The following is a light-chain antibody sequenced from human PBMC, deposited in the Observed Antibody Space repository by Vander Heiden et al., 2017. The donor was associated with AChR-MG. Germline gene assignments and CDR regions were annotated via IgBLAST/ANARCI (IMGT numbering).Light chain of an antibody. CDR3: QQYHSWPPLT. CDR1: PRVNGN. Sequence: VVMTQSPATLSVSPGERVTLPRRARPRVNGNLAWYQQKPGQAPRLLINGAATRASGIPARFSGSGAGTEYTLTISSLQSEDFAIYYCQQYHSWPPLTFGGRTKVEIK. V-gene: IGKV3-15*01. J-gene: IGKJ4*01. CDR2: GAA.